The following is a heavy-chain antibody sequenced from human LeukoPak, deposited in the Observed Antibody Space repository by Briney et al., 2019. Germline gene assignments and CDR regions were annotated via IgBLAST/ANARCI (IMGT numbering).Heavy chain of an antibody. D-gene: IGHD5-18*01. CDR3: ARRAREYSHDAFDI. J-gene: IGHJ3*02. Sequence: ASVKVSCKASGYTFTDYYMHWVRQAPGQGLEWVGWINPNRRSKDSAQKFKGRFPMTRDTSISTAYMELNRLRADDTAVYYCARRAREYSHDAFDIWGQGTMVTVSS. V-gene: IGHV1-2*02. CDR1: GYTFTDYY. CDR2: INPNRRSK.